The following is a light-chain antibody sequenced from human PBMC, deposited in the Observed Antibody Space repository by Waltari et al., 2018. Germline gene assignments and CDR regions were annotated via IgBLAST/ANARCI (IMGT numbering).Light chain of an antibody. Sequence: DIQMTQSPLSLPASVGDRVTITCRSSQGITKSLACYQKKPGQGPELLLYSTSRLEGCVPSSFSGSGAATDYTLTISSLQPEDFATYYCQQYYSTPYTFGQWTRLEIK. CDR2: STS. CDR3: QQYYSTPYT. J-gene: IGKJ2*01. V-gene: IGKV1-NL1*01. CDR1: QGITKS.